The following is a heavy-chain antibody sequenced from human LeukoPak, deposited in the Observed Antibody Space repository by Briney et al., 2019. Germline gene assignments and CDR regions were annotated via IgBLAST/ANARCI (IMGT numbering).Heavy chain of an antibody. CDR2: ISPSSGST. CDR3: ARDFYGSRPGAFDY. Sequence: ASVKVSCKAFGYTFTSNYMHWVRQAPGQGPEWMGVISPSSGSTTYAQKFQGRVTLTRDMSTSTDYLELSSLRSEDTAVYYCARDFYGSRPGAFDYWGEGVLRTVSS. CDR1: GYTFTSNY. J-gene: IGHJ4*02. V-gene: IGHV1-46*01. D-gene: IGHD3-10*01.